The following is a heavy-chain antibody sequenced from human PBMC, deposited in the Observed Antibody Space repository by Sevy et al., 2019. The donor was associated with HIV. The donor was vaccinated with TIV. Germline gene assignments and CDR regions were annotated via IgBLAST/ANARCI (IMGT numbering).Heavy chain of an antibody. CDR1: GFTFSSYS. Sequence: GGSLRLSCVASGFTFSSYSMHWVRQAPGKGLEWVSSVSSSSDYIYYADSVKGRFTISRDNAKNSLYLQMNSLRAEDTAVYYCAKSCGSITAAGLDYWGQGTLVTVSS. D-gene: IGHD6-13*01. V-gene: IGHV3-21*01. J-gene: IGHJ4*02. CDR2: VSSSSDYI. CDR3: AKSCGSITAAGLDY.